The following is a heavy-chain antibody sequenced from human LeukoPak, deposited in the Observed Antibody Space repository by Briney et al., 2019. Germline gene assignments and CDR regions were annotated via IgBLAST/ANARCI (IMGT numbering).Heavy chain of an antibody. Sequence: GGSLRLSCAGSGFTFSIHAMSWVRQAPGKGLEWVSTIGGGDTYYADSVKGRFTISRDDSQSTVHLQMNSLRAEDMAVYYCAKDWIPYNRVFDCFDFWGQGTLVTVSS. V-gene: IGHV3-23*01. CDR3: AKDWIPYNRVFDCFDF. CDR2: IGGGDT. CDR1: GFTFSIHA. D-gene: IGHD1-1*01. J-gene: IGHJ4*02.